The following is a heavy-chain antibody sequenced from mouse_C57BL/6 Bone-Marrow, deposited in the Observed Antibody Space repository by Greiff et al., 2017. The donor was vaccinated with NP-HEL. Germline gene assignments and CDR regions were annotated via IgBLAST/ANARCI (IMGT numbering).Heavy chain of an antibody. Sequence: QVQLQQSGAELARPGASVKLSCKASGYTFTSYGISWVKQRTGQGLEWIGEIYPRSGNTYYNEKFKGKATLTADKSSSTAYMELRSLTSEDSAVYFWARRTTTVVATPYYFDYWGQGTTLTVSS. V-gene: IGHV1-81*01. D-gene: IGHD1-1*01. CDR3: ARRTTTVVATPYYFDY. CDR2: IYPRSGNT. CDR1: GYTFTSYG. J-gene: IGHJ2*01.